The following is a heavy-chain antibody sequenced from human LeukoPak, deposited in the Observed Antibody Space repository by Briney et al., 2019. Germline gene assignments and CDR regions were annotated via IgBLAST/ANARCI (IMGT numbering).Heavy chain of an antibody. CDR2: MNPNSGNT. CDR1: GYTFTSHY. CDR3: ARAFSTGSYYYYMDV. Sequence: ASVKVSCKASGYTFTSHYIHWVRQVPGQGLEWMGWMNPNSGNTGYAQKFQGRVTITRNTSISTAYMELSSLRSEDTAVYYCARAFSTGSYYYYMDVWGKGTTVTVSS. D-gene: IGHD2/OR15-2a*01. J-gene: IGHJ6*03. V-gene: IGHV1-8*03.